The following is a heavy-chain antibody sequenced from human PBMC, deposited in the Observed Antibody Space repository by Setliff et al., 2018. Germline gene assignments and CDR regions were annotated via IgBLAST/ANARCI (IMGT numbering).Heavy chain of an antibody. CDR1: GGTFSDYY. V-gene: IGHV4-34*01. J-gene: IGHJ4*02. Sequence: SETLSLTCAAYGGTFSDYYWTWIRQPPGKGLEWIGEINHRGSTNYNPSLKSRATISIDTSKDQFSLKLISMSAADTAVYFCARGRNIPARLLDSWGQGALVTVSS. CDR3: ARGRNIPARLLDS. CDR2: INHRGST. D-gene: IGHD6-6*01.